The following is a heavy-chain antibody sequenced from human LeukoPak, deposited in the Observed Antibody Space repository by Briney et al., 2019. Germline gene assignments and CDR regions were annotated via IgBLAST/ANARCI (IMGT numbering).Heavy chain of an antibody. Sequence: SETLSLTCAVYGGSSSGYYWSWIRQPPGKGLEWIGEINHSGSTNYNPSLKSRVTISVDTSKNQFSLKLSSVTAADTAVYYCARGQQLVRHWFDPWGQGTLVTVSS. CDR2: INHSGST. J-gene: IGHJ5*02. D-gene: IGHD6-13*01. CDR3: ARGQQLVRHWFDP. CDR1: GGSSSGYY. V-gene: IGHV4-34*01.